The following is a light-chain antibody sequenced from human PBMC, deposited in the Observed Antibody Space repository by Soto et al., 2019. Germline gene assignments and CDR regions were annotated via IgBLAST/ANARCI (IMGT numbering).Light chain of an antibody. V-gene: IGKV1-5*01. CDR1: QSIRPW. CDR2: GAS. Sequence: DIRMTQSPSTLSASVGDRVTIACRASQSIRPWLAWYQQKPGKAPKLLIYGASSLEGGVPTRFSGSGSATEFTLSINSLQPDDFATYYCQQYGSYSRTFGQGTKVDIK. J-gene: IGKJ1*01. CDR3: QQYGSYSRT.